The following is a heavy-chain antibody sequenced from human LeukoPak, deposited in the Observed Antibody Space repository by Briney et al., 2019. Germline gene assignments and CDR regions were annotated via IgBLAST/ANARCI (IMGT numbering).Heavy chain of an antibody. CDR3: ARDASPFDY. Sequence: ASVKVSSKASGYTFIDYYIHWVRQAPGQGLEWMGWINPNSGGTNYAQKFQGRVTMTRDTSISTAYMELSRLRSDDTAVYYFARDASPFDYWGQGTLVTVSS. V-gene: IGHV1-2*02. J-gene: IGHJ4*02. CDR1: GYTFIDYY. CDR2: INPNSGGT.